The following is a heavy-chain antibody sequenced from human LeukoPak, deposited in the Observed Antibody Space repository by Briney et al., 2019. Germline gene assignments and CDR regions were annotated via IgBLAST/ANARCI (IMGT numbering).Heavy chain of an antibody. CDR1: GYTLTSYD. CDR2: MNPNSGNT. V-gene: IGHV1-8*03. J-gene: IGHJ6*03. CDR3: ARQQYYDSSGYYSYVGYYYYYMDV. Sequence: ASVKVSCKASGYTLTSYDINWVRQATGQGLEWMGWMNPNSGNTGYAQKFQGRVTITRNTSISTAYMELSSVTAADTAVYYCARQQYYDSSGYYSYVGYYYYYMDVWGKGTTVTISS. D-gene: IGHD3-22*01.